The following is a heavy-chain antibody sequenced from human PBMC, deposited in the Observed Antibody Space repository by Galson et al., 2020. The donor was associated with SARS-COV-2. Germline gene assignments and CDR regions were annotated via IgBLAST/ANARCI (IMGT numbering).Heavy chain of an antibody. CDR2: IWYDGSNK. V-gene: IGHV3-33*01. J-gene: IGHJ2*01. CDR1: GFTFSSYG. CDR3: AREGSYYDSSGPSYWYFDL. D-gene: IGHD3-22*01. Sequence: GGSLRLSCAASGFTFSSYGMHWVRQAPGKGLDWVAVIWYDGSNKYYADSVNGRFTISRDNSKNTLYLQMNSLRAEDTAVYYCAREGSYYDSSGPSYWYFDLWGRGTLVTVSS.